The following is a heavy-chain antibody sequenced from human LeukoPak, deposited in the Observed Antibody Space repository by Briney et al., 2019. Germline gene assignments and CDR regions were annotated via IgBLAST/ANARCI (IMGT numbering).Heavy chain of an antibody. CDR3: ARGVVVAATPDY. V-gene: IGHV3-30*04. CDR1: GFTFSSCA. CDR2: ISYDGSNK. J-gene: IGHJ4*02. D-gene: IGHD2-15*01. Sequence: GGSLRLSCAASGFTFSSCAMHWVRQAPGKGLEWVAVISYDGSNKYYADSVKGRFTISRDNSKNTLYLQMNSLRAEDTAVYYCARGVVVAATPDYWGQGTLVTVSS.